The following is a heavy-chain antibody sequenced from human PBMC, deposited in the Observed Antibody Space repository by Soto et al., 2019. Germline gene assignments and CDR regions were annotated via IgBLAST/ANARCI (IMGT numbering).Heavy chain of an antibody. CDR3: AKEVGYSSGWSEFDY. Sequence: GGSLRLSCAASGFTFSSYAMSRVRQAPGKGLEWVSAISGSGISTYYADSVKGRFTISRDNSKNTLYLQMNSLRAEDTAAYYCAKEVGYSSGWSEFDYWGQGTLVTVSS. CDR2: ISGSGIST. D-gene: IGHD6-19*01. CDR1: GFTFSSYA. V-gene: IGHV3-23*01. J-gene: IGHJ4*02.